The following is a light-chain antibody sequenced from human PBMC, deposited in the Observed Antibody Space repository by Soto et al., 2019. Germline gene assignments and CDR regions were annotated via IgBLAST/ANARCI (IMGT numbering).Light chain of an antibody. CDR1: QSVSGN. V-gene: IGKV3-15*01. CDR2: GAS. J-gene: IGKJ4*01. CDR3: QQYNNWPPLT. Sequence: EIVMTQSPATLSVSPGESATLSCRASQSVSGNLAWYQQKPGQAPRLLIYGASTRATGIPARFSGSGSGTEFTLTISSLQSEDFAIYYCQQYNNWPPLTFGGGTKVEIK.